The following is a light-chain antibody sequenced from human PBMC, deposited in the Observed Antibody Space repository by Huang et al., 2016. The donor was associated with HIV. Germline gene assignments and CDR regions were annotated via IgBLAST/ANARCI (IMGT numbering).Light chain of an antibody. V-gene: IGKV3-11*01. CDR2: DTS. Sequence: EIVMTQSPATLSLSPGEGATLSCRASQSVSSDLAWYQQKPGQAPRLLIYDTSNRATGIPARFSGSGSGTDFTLTISSLEPEDSAVYYCQQRSNWPRITFGQGTRLEIK. CDR1: QSVSSD. CDR3: QQRSNWPRIT. J-gene: IGKJ5*01.